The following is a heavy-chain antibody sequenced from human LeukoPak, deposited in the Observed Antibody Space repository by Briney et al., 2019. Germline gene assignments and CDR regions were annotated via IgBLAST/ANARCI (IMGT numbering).Heavy chain of an antibody. J-gene: IGHJ4*02. CDR3: AKDRGYTRLQFDY. CDR2: ISGSGGST. D-gene: IGHD6-25*01. V-gene: IGHV3-23*01. CDR1: GFTFSSYA. Sequence: PGGSLRLSCAASGFTFSSYAMSWVRQAPGKGLEWVSGISGSGGSTYYADSVKGRFTISRDNSEKTLYLQMNSLRDEDTAIYYCAKDRGYTRLQFDYWGQGTLVTVSS.